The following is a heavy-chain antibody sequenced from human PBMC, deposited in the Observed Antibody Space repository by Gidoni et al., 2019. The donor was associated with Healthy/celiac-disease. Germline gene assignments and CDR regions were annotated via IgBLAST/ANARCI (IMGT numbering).Heavy chain of an antibody. J-gene: IGHJ3*02. CDR3: ASPYCGGDCYADDAFDI. Sequence: EVQLVESGGGLVQPGGSLRLSCAASGFTFSSYSMNWARQAPGKGLEWVSYISSSSSTIYYADSVKGRFTISRDNAKNSLYLQMNSLRDEDTAVYYCASPYCGGDCYADDAFDIWGQGTMVTVSS. D-gene: IGHD2-21*02. CDR2: ISSSSSTI. CDR1: GFTFSSYS. V-gene: IGHV3-48*02.